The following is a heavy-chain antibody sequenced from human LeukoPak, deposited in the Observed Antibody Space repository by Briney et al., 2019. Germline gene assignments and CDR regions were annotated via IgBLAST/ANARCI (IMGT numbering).Heavy chain of an antibody. D-gene: IGHD3-9*01. CDR2: ISSSSSYI. Sequence: GGSLRLSCAASGFTFSSYSMDWVRQAPGKGLEWVSSISSSSSYIYYADSVKGRFTISRDNAKNSLYLQMNSLRAEDTAVYYCARAGDYDILTGYYSVIDYWGQGTPVTVSS. CDR3: ARAGDYDILTGYYSVIDY. V-gene: IGHV3-21*01. CDR1: GFTFSSYS. J-gene: IGHJ4*02.